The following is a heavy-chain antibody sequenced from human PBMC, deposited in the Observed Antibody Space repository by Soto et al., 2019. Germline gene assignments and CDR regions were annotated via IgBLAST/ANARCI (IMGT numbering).Heavy chain of an antibody. J-gene: IGHJ6*02. Sequence: GGSLRLSCAASGFSFNISGMHWVRQTPDRGLEWLAVISFDGNTQYYGDSVKGRFTVSRDNSRNTLFLQIHSLRAEDTAVYYCETKDRVKKYYYYGMDVWGQGTTVTVSS. CDR1: GFSFNISG. D-gene: IGHD2-21*01. CDR2: ISFDGNTQ. CDR3: ETKDRVKKYYYYGMDV. V-gene: IGHV3-30*03.